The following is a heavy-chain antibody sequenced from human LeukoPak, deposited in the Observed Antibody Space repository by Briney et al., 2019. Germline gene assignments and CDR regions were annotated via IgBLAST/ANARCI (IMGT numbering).Heavy chain of an antibody. CDR3: AGNDPNSSSWQTLDY. Sequence: GSSVKVSCKASGGTFSGYAISWVRQAPGQGLEWMGWINPNSGGTNYAQKFQGRVTMTRDTSISTAYMELSRLRSDDTAVYYCAGNDPNSSSWQTLDYWGQGTLVTVSS. V-gene: IGHV1-2*02. J-gene: IGHJ4*02. CDR2: INPNSGGT. CDR1: GGTFSGYA. D-gene: IGHD6-13*01.